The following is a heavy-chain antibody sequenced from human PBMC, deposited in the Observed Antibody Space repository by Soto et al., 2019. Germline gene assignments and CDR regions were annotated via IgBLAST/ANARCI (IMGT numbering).Heavy chain of an antibody. D-gene: IGHD1-26*01. Sequence: SGPTLVNPTQTLTLTCTFSGFSLSTSGVGVGWIRQPPGKALEWLALIYWNDDKRYNSSLNNRLTITKDTSNNQVVLTLTNLAPVDTGTYYCAHRYSGTYWGRAFDIWGPGQWSPSPQ. J-gene: IGHJ3*02. CDR1: GFSLSTSGVG. CDR3: AHRYSGTYWGRAFDI. V-gene: IGHV2-5*01. CDR2: IYWNDDK.